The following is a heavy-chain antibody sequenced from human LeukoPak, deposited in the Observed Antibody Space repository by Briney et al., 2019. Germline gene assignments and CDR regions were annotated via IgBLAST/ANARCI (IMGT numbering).Heavy chain of an antibody. D-gene: IGHD3-10*01. CDR2: ISSSSSYI. CDR3: ARVDLLPKYGSGPNDAFDI. J-gene: IGHJ3*02. V-gene: IGHV3-21*01. Sequence: GGSLRLSCAASGFTFSSYSMNWVRQAPGKGLEWVSSISSSSSYIYYADSVKGRFTISRDNAKNSLYLQMNSLRAEDTAVYYCARVDLLPKYGSGPNDAFDIWGQGTMVTVSS. CDR1: GFTFSSYS.